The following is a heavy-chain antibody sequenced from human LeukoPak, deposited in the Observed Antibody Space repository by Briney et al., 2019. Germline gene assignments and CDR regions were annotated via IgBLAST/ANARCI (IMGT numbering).Heavy chain of an antibody. J-gene: IGHJ4*02. CDR3: ARDYGDYGAPFDY. Sequence: PSETLSLTCAASGYSFSSGYYCGWIRQPPGKGLEWTGSIYHSGSTYYNPSLRSRVTISVDTSKNQFSLKLSSVTAADTAVYYCARDYGDYGAPFDYWGQGTLVTVSS. V-gene: IGHV4-38-2*02. CDR2: IYHSGST. D-gene: IGHD4-17*01. CDR1: GYSFSSGYY.